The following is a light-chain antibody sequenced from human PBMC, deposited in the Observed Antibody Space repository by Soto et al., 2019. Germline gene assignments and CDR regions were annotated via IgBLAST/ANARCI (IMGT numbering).Light chain of an antibody. Sequence: SVWTPSPRTLALSPGERATLSCRASQSVSSSYLAWYQQKPGQAPSLLIYGGSSRATGIPDRFSGSGSGTDFTLTIRRLEPEDFAVYYCQQYDSSPKTVGQGTKVDI. V-gene: IGKV3-20*01. CDR1: QSVSSSY. CDR3: QQYDSSPKT. CDR2: GGS. J-gene: IGKJ1*01.